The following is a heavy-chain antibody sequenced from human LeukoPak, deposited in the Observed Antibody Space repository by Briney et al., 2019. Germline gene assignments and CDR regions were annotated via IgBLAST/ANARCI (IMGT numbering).Heavy chain of an antibody. CDR1: GFTFSSYA. Sequence: GRSLRLSCAASGFTFSSYAMSWVRQAPGKGLEWVSGISGSGTSTYYADSVKGRFTISRDNSKNTMSLQMNSLRAEDTALYYCARGKGIAVSSFDAWGQGTLVTVSS. CDR2: ISGSGTST. J-gene: IGHJ4*02. CDR3: ARGKGIAVSSFDA. D-gene: IGHD6-19*01. V-gene: IGHV3-23*01.